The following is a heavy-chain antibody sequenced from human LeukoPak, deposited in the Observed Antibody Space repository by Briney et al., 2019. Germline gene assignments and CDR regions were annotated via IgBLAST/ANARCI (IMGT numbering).Heavy chain of an antibody. D-gene: IGHD3-22*01. CDR3: AGLVGRYSSGLYYYYFDY. CDR1: GDSINSLDL. Sequence: PSETLSLTCTVSGDSINSLDLWSWVRQPPGKGLEWIGEMYLSGTTHSNPSVKSRVTISIDKSKNQFFLNLSSVTAADTAVYYCAGLVGRYSSGLYYYYFDYWGQGTLVTVSS. V-gene: IGHV4-4*02. J-gene: IGHJ4*02. CDR2: MYLSGTT.